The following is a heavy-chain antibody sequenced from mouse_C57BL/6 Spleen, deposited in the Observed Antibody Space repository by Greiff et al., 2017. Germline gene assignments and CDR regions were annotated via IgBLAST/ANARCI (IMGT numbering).Heavy chain of an antibody. CDR2: FYPGSGSI. CDR3: ARHEEYYAWFSY. Sequence: VQLQQSGAELVKPGASVKLSCKASGYTFTEYTIHWVKQRSGQGLEWIGWFYPGSGSIKYNEKFKDKATLTADKSSIPVYMELSRLTSADSAVYFCARHEEYYAWFSYWGQGTLVTVSA. V-gene: IGHV1-62-2*01. D-gene: IGHD1-1*01. J-gene: IGHJ3*01. CDR1: GYTFTEYT.